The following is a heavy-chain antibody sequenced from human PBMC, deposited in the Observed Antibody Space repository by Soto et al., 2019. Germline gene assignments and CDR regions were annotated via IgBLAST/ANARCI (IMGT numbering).Heavy chain of an antibody. Sequence: QVQLVESGGGVVQPGTSLRLSCAASGFTFSTYVLHWVRQAPGKGLEWVAVISYDGSNKYYGDSVKGRFTISRDNSKNTLSLQMNSLRPDDTAVYYCARGRNWNYGDYWGQGTLVTVSS. V-gene: IGHV3-30-3*01. CDR2: ISYDGSNK. D-gene: IGHD1-7*01. CDR1: GFTFSTYV. CDR3: ARGRNWNYGDY. J-gene: IGHJ4*02.